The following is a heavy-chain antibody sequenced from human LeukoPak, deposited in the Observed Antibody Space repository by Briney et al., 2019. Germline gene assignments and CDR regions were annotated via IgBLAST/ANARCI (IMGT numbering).Heavy chain of an antibody. CDR1: GFTFSSYW. J-gene: IGHJ5*02. Sequence: GGPLRLSCAASGFTFSSYWMSWVRQAPGKGLEWVANIKQDGSEKYYVDSVKGRFTISRDNAKNSLYLQMNSLRAEDTAVYYCARWNIVVVPAAGSPLPYNWFDPWGQGTLVTVSS. V-gene: IGHV3-7*01. D-gene: IGHD2-2*01. CDR2: IKQDGSEK. CDR3: ARWNIVVVPAAGSPLPYNWFDP.